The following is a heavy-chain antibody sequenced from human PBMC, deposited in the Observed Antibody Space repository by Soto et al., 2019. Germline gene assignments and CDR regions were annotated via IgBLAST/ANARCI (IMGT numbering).Heavy chain of an antibody. D-gene: IGHD2-21*02. CDR2: ISYDGSNK. V-gene: IGHV3-30*03. J-gene: IGHJ6*02. CDR1: GFTFSSYG. Sequence: GGSLRLSCAASGFTFSSYGMHWVRQAPGKGLEWVAVISYDGSNKYYADSVKGRFTISRDNSKNTLYLQMNSLRAEDTAVYYCASPRTEDIVVVTAPGHYYYGMDVWGQGTTVTVSS. CDR3: ASPRTEDIVVVTAPGHYYYGMDV.